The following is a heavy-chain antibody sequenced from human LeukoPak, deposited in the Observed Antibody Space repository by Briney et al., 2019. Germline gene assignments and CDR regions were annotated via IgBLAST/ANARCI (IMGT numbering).Heavy chain of an antibody. D-gene: IGHD3-9*01. CDR3: ARNDILTGYMFEY. CDR1: GFTVSSNY. Sequence: PGGSLRLSCAASGFTVSSNYMTWVRQAPGKGLEWVSVIYSGGNTYYADSVKGRFTISRDNSKNTLYLQMNSLRAEDTAVYYCARNDILTGYMFEYWGQETLVTVSS. CDR2: IYSGGNT. V-gene: IGHV3-66*01. J-gene: IGHJ4*02.